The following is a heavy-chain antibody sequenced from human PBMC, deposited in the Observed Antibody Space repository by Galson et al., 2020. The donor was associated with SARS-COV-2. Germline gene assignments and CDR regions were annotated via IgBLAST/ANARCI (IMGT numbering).Heavy chain of an antibody. CDR3: ASSGYSDWGYFDY. CDR2: ISGSSGST. CDR1: GFTFSSYA. Sequence: GESLKISCAASGFTFSSYAMSWVRQAPGKGLEWVSAISGSSGSTYYADSVKGRFTISRDNSKNTLYLHMNSLRAEDTAVYYCASSGYSDWGYFDYWGQGTLVTVSS. D-gene: IGHD1-26*01. V-gene: IGHV3-23*01. J-gene: IGHJ4*02.